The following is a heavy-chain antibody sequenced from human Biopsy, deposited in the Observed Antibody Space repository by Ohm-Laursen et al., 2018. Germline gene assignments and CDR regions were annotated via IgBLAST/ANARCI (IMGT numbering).Heavy chain of an antibody. CDR3: AKGNPPTSFVELDY. V-gene: IGHV3-23*01. CDR1: GFTFSGFA. J-gene: IGHJ4*02. CDR2: IWGSGDTT. D-gene: IGHD2-2*01. Sequence: SLRLSCAASGFTFSGFALSWVRQAPGKGLERVSGIWGSGDTTHYADSVRGRFTISRDTSQSALYLHMNSLRGEDTAVYFCAKGNPPTSFVELDYWGQGTLVTVSS.